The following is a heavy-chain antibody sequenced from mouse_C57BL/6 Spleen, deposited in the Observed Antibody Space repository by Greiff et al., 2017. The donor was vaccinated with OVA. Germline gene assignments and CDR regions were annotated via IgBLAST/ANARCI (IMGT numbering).Heavy chain of an antibody. V-gene: IGHV5-6*01. D-gene: IGHD2-4*01. CDR1: GFTFSSYG. CDR3: ARQGDYDGDYYAMDY. J-gene: IGHJ4*01. CDR2: ISSGGSYT. Sequence: EVNLVESGGDLVKPGGSLKLSCAASGFTFSSYGMSWVRQTPDKRLEWVATISSGGSYTYYPDSVKGRFTISRDNAKNTLYLQMSSLKSEDTAMYYCARQGDYDGDYYAMDYWGQGTSVTVSS.